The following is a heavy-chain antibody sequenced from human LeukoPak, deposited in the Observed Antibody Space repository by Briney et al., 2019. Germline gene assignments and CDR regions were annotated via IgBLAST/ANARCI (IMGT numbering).Heavy chain of an antibody. Sequence: GGSLRLSCAASGFSISAYWMGWVRQGPGKGLEWVGSINPDGGDKFYVASVKGRFTISTDNAKNSLYLQMNSLSAEDTAVYYCARLFGGVTTFDYWGQGTLVTVSS. CDR3: ARLFGGVTTFDY. CDR1: GFSISAYW. V-gene: IGHV3-7*01. D-gene: IGHD4-17*01. CDR2: INPDGGDK. J-gene: IGHJ4*02.